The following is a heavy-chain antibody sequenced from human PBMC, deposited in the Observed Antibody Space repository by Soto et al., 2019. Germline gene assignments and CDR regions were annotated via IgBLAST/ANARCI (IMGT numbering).Heavy chain of an antibody. CDR3: VMVDNYVTPTPHYV. D-gene: IGHD3-16*01. V-gene: IGHV1-18*01. CDR1: GYIFVNYG. J-gene: IGHJ6*02. CDR2: ISPYTGNT. Sequence: QVQLVQSGDEVKKPGASVKVSCKASGYIFVNYGIAWVRQAPGQGLEWMGWISPYTGNTHSATKIQGRLTMTTDTSTSTAYMDLLSLTSDDTAVYYCVMVDNYVTPTPHYVWGQGTTVTVSS.